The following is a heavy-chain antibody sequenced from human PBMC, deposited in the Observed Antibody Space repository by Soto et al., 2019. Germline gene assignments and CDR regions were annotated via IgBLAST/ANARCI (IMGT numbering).Heavy chain of an antibody. Sequence: HPGGSLRLSCAASGFTFSTYGLHWVRQAPGKGLEGVALMSFDGNIKYYEDSVKGRFTISRDNSKNTLYLQMDSLRVEDTAVYYCAKGSGGWPLYYFDNWGQGALVTVSS. CDR1: GFTFSTYG. D-gene: IGHD6-19*01. CDR2: MSFDGNIK. V-gene: IGHV3-30*18. J-gene: IGHJ4*02. CDR3: AKGSGGWPLYYFDN.